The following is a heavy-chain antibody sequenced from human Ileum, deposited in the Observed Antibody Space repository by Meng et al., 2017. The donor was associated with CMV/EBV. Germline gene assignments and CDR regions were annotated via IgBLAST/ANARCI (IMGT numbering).Heavy chain of an antibody. Sequence: QVQSQGWGPGLLEPSETLSLTCAVYGGSFSGYYWSWIRQVPGKGLEWIGEFNHYGSTNYNPSLKSRDTISVDTSKNQFSLNLSSVTAADTAVYYCASGKSNLEYWGQGTLVTVSS. CDR2: FNHYGST. CDR1: GGSFSGYY. V-gene: IGHV4-34*01. D-gene: IGHD4-11*01. CDR3: ASGKSNLEY. J-gene: IGHJ4*02.